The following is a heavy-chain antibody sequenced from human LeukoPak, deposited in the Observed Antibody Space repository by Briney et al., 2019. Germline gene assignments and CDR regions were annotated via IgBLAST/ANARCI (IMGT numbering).Heavy chain of an antibody. J-gene: IGHJ4*02. CDR3: ATWTLTGNFDY. CDR1: GFTFSSYW. V-gene: IGHV3-48*04. CDR2: ISSGGSTI. D-gene: IGHD1-20*01. Sequence: GGSLRLSCAASGFTFSSYWMNWVRQAPGKGLEWVSYISSGGSTIYYADSLKGRFTISRDNAKNSLYLQMNSLRAEDTAVYYCATWTLTGNFDYWGQGTLVTVSS.